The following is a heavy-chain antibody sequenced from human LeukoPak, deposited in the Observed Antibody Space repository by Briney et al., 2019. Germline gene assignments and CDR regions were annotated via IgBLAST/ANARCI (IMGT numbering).Heavy chain of an antibody. D-gene: IGHD5-18*01. Sequence: TGGSLRLSCAAAGFTFSNYAMSWVRQAQGKGLEWVSVISGSGGSPYYADSVKGRFTISRDNSKNTLYLQMNSLRAEDTAVYYCAKGGYSYVNYYYYYMDVWGKGTTVTVSS. CDR2: ISGSGGSP. V-gene: IGHV3-23*01. CDR1: GFTFSNYA. J-gene: IGHJ6*03. CDR3: AKGGYSYVNYYYYYMDV.